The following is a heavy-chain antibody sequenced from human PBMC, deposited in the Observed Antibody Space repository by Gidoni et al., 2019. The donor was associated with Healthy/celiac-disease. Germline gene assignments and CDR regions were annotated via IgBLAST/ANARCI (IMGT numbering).Heavy chain of an antibody. CDR3: ARNRLRWGNYFDY. J-gene: IGHJ4*02. D-gene: IGHD4-17*01. CDR2: INHSGST. Sequence: QVQLQQWGAGLLKPSETLSLTCAVYGGSFSGYYWSWIRQPPGKGLEWIGEINHSGSTNYNKSLKSRVTISVDTSKNQFSLKLSSVTAADTAVYYCARNRLRWGNYFDYWGQGTLVTVSS. V-gene: IGHV4-34*01. CDR1: GGSFSGYY.